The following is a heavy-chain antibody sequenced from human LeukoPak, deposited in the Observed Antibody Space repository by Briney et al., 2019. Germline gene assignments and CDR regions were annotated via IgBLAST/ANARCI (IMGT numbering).Heavy chain of an antibody. V-gene: IGHV4-31*03. CDR3: ARAEGRYYDSWSGYHPDAFDI. D-gene: IGHD3-3*01. CDR2: IYYSGST. J-gene: IGHJ3*02. Sequence: SETLSLTCTVSGGSISSGGYYWSWIRQHPGKGLEWIGYIYYSGSTYYNPSLKSRVTISVDTSKNQFSLKLSSVTAADTAVYYCARAEGRYYDSWSGYHPDAFDIWGQGTMVTVSS. CDR1: GGSISSGGYY.